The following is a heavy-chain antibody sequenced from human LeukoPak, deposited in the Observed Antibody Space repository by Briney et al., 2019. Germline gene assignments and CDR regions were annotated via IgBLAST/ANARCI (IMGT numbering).Heavy chain of an antibody. J-gene: IGHJ4*02. CDR1: GGTFSSYA. Sequence: SVKVSCKASGGTFSSYAISWVRQAPGQGLEWMGGIIPIFGTANYAQKFQGRVTITADESTSTAYMELSSLRSEDTAVYYCAKATYYDILTGYYLYYFGYWGQGTLVTVSS. CDR2: IIPIFGTA. V-gene: IGHV1-69*13. D-gene: IGHD3-9*01. CDR3: AKATYYDILTGYYLYYFGY.